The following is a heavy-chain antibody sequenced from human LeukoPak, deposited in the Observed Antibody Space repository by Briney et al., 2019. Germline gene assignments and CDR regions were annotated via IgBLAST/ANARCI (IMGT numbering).Heavy chain of an antibody. D-gene: IGHD3-9*01. V-gene: IGHV3-21*01. J-gene: IGHJ4*02. CDR1: GFTFSIYS. CDR2: ISSSSSYI. CDR3: ARESGDILTGYYHRYFDY. Sequence: GGSLRLSCAASGFTFSIYSMNWVRQAPGKGLEWVSSISSSSSYIYYADSVKGRFTISRDNAKNSLYLQMNSLRAEDTAVYYCARESGDILTGYYHRYFDYWGQGTLVTVSS.